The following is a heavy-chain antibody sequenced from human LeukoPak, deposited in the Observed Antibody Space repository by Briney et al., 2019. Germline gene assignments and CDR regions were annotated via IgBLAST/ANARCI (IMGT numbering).Heavy chain of an antibody. V-gene: IGHV1-46*01. CDR1: GDIFTSYY. Sequence: GASVKVSCKAPGDIFTSYYLHWVRQAPGQGLEWMGIINPNDGGTTYAQKFQGRVTMTRDMSTSTVYMELSSLTSDDTAVYYCARDLSSDFDWSFDDWGQGTLVTVSS. D-gene: IGHD3-9*01. CDR3: ARDLSSDFDWSFDD. J-gene: IGHJ4*02. CDR2: INPNDGGT.